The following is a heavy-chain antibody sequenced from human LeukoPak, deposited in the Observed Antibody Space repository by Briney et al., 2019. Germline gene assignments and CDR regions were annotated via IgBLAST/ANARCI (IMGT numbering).Heavy chain of an antibody. CDR3: AELGITMIGGV. V-gene: IGHV3-7*01. CDR1: GFTFSSHW. D-gene: IGHD3-10*02. J-gene: IGHJ6*04. Sequence: GGSLRLSCAASGFTFSSHWMSWVRQAPGKGLEWVANIKKDGSEKYYVGAVKGRFTISRDNAKTSLYLQMNSLRAEDTAVYYCAELGITMIGGVWGKGTTVTISS. CDR2: IKKDGSEK.